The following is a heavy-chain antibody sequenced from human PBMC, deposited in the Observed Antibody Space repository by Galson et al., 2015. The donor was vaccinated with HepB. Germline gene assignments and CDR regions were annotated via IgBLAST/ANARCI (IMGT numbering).Heavy chain of an antibody. CDR1: GFTFSSYA. V-gene: IGHV3-23*01. CDR3: AKAPLYGPSYFDY. Sequence: SLRLSCAASGFTFSSYAMSWVRQAPGKGLEWVSAISGSGGSTCYADSVKGRFTISRDNSKNTLYLQMNSLRAEDTAVYYCAKAPLYGPSYFDYWGQGTLVTVSS. D-gene: IGHD3-10*01. CDR2: ISGSGGST. J-gene: IGHJ4*02.